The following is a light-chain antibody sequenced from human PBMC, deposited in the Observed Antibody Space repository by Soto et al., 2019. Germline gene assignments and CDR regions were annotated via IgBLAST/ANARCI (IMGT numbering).Light chain of an antibody. CDR1: SSDVGGYNH. CDR2: DVS. Sequence: QSALTQPAFVSGSPGQSITVSCTGTSSDVGGYNHVCWYQQHPGKAPKLMIYDVSNRPSGVSYRFSGSKSGNTASLTISGLQAEDEADYYCSSYTSSNTVIFGGGTKLTVL. V-gene: IGLV2-14*01. J-gene: IGLJ2*01. CDR3: SSYTSSNTVI.